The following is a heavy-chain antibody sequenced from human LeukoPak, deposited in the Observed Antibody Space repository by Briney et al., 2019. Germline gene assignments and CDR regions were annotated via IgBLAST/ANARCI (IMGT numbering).Heavy chain of an antibody. V-gene: IGHV3-23*01. D-gene: IGHD4-11*01. Sequence: GRSLRLSCAASGFTFSSYAMSWVRQDPGKGLEWVSAISGSGRSTYYADSVKGRFTISRDNSKDTLFLQMDSLRDDDTALYYCAKVAEKSLTTVDKGWFAPWGQGTLVTVSS. CDR3: AKVAEKSLTTVDKGWFAP. CDR1: GFTFSSYA. CDR2: ISGSGRST. J-gene: IGHJ5*02.